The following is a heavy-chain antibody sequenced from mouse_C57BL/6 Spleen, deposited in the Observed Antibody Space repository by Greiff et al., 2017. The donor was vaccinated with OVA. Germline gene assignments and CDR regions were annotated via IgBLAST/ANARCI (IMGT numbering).Heavy chain of an antibody. CDR1: GYTFTEYT. J-gene: IGHJ3*01. CDR3: ARHEAGTGTFAY. CDR2: FYPGSGSI. V-gene: IGHV1-62-2*01. D-gene: IGHD4-1*01. Sequence: VKLMESGAELVKPGASVKLSCKASGYTFTEYTIHWVKQRSGQGLEWIGWFYPGSGSIKYNEKFKDKATLTADKSSSTVYMELSRLTSEDSAVYFCARHEAGTGTFAYWGQGTLVTVSA.